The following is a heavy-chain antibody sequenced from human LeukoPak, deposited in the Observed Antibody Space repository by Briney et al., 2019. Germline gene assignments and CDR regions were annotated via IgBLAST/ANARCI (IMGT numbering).Heavy chain of an antibody. V-gene: IGHV4-30-2*01. CDR3: ARAYGGNYFDY. J-gene: IGHJ4*02. CDR2: IYHSGST. D-gene: IGHD4-23*01. Sequence: PSQTLSLTCAVSGGSISSGGYSWSWIRQPPGKGLEWIGYIYHSGSTYYNPSLKSRVTISVDRSKNQFPLKLSSVTAADTAVYYCARAYGGNYFDYWGQGTLVTVSS. CDR1: GGSISSGGYS.